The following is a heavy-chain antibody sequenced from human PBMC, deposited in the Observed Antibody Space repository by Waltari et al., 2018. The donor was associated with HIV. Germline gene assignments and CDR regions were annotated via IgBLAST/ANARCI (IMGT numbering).Heavy chain of an antibody. CDR1: GFSVTNYW. V-gene: IGHV3-74*01. D-gene: IGHD3-10*01. Sequence: EVQLVQSGGGLIKPGGSLRLSCAASGFSVTNYWMHWVRQSPGKGLVWVSRINGDGRTIDYADSVKGRLTISRGSAKNTLSLQMNSLREEDTAVYYCSRDTFGEYDLGGQGALVTVSS. J-gene: IGHJ4*02. CDR2: INGDGRTI. CDR3: SRDTFGEYDL.